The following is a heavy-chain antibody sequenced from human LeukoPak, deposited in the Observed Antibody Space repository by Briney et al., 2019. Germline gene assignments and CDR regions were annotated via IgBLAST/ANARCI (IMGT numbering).Heavy chain of an antibody. V-gene: IGHV1-18*01. D-gene: IGHD2-2*01. CDR2: ISAYNGNT. J-gene: IGHJ3*02. Sequence: ASVRVSCKASGYTFTSYGISWVRQAPGQGLEWMGWISAYNGNTNYAQKPQGRVTMTTDTSTSTAYMELRSLRSDDTAVYYCARVPPPPEVVVVPAATDYAFDIWGQGTMVTVSS. CDR1: GYTFTSYG. CDR3: ARVPPPPEVVVVPAATDYAFDI.